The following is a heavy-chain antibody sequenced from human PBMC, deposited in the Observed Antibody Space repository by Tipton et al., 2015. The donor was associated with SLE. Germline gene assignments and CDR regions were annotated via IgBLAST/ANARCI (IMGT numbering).Heavy chain of an antibody. V-gene: IGHV4-34*01. Sequence: TLSLTCAVYGGSFSGYYWSWIRQPPGKGLEWIGEINHSGSTNYNPSLKSRVTISVDTTKNQFSLKLSSVTAADTAVYYCARDKGCSSGWGREVWGQGSLVAVSS. CDR2: INHSGST. D-gene: IGHD6-19*01. J-gene: IGHJ4*02. CDR1: GGSFSGYY. CDR3: ARDKGCSSGWGREV.